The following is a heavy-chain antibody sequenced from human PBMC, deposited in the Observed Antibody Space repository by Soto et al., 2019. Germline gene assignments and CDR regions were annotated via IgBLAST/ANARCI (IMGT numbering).Heavy chain of an antibody. CDR1: GGTFSSYA. CDR2: ITPIFGTA. Sequence: QVQLVQSGAEVKKPGSSVKVSCKASGGTFSSYAISWVRQAPGQGLEWMGGITPIFGTAHYAQKFQGRVTITADESTSTAYMELSSLRSEDTAVYYWARVVAAAGTDWFDPWGQGTLGTVSS. J-gene: IGHJ5*02. D-gene: IGHD6-13*01. CDR3: ARVVAAAGTDWFDP. V-gene: IGHV1-69*01.